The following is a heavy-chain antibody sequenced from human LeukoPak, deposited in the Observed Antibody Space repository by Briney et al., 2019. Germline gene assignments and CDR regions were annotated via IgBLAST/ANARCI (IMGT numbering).Heavy chain of an antibody. CDR1: GGSITSYY. CDR2: IYSTGTT. V-gene: IGHV4-4*07. CDR3: ARGSSSWYGGDY. Sequence: SETLSLTCTVSGGSITSYYWTWIRQPAGRGLEWIGRIYSTGTTNYSPSLKSRVTMSVDTSKNQFSLKLSSVTAADAAVYYCARGSSSWYGGDYWGQGTLVTVSS. J-gene: IGHJ4*02. D-gene: IGHD6-13*01.